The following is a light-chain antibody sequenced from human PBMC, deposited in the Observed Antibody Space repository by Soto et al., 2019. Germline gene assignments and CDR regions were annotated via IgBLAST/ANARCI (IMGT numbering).Light chain of an antibody. J-gene: IGLJ2*01. Sequence: QPVLTQPASVSGSPGQSITISCTGTGSDVGGYNYVSWYQQHPGKAPKLMIYDVSNRPSGVSNRFSGSKSGNTASLTISGLQAEDEADYYCSSYTSSSTQVVFGGGTKVTVL. CDR1: GSDVGGYNY. CDR2: DVS. V-gene: IGLV2-14*01. CDR3: SSYTSSSTQVV.